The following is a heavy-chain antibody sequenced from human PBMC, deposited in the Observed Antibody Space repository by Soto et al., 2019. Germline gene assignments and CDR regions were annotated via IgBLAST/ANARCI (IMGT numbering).Heavy chain of an antibody. CDR3: ARASPGYFDWPPAY. CDR2: IIPIFGTA. J-gene: IGHJ4*02. V-gene: IGHV1-69*13. D-gene: IGHD3-9*01. Sequence: ASVKVSCKASGGTFSSYAISWVRQAPGQGLEWMGGIIPIFGTANYAQKFQGRVTITADESTSTAYMELSSLRSEDTAVYYCARASPGYFDWPPAYWGQGALVTVSS. CDR1: GGTFSSYA.